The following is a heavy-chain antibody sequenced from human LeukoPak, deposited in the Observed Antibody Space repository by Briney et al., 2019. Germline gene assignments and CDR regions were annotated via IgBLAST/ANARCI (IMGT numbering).Heavy chain of an antibody. Sequence: PSETLSLTCTISDGSISTYYWNWIRQPPGKGLEWIGYVYYSGSADYNPSLRSRVTLSVDTSKNQFSLTLTSVTAADTAMYYCATTTIGSSSSYYFDYWGRGTLVTVSS. CDR2: VYYSGSA. J-gene: IGHJ4*02. CDR3: ATTTIGSSSSYYFDY. D-gene: IGHD6-6*01. CDR1: DGSISTYY. V-gene: IGHV4-59*03.